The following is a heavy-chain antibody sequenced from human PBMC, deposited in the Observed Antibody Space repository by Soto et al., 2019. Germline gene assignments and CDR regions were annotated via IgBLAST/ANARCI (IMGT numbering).Heavy chain of an antibody. CDR3: AKGNDFWRGYSYYYGMYV. CDR2: SSGSGDST. Sequence: GGPLILSCTACGFTFSKSATIWVRQAPGKGLQWVSGSSGSGDSTSYGDSVKGRFTISRDNSKNTLYLQMNSLRADDTAVYFCAKGNDFWRGYSYYYGMYVWGQGTTVTVSS. CDR1: GFTFSKSA. V-gene: IGHV3-23*01. J-gene: IGHJ6*02. D-gene: IGHD3-3*01.